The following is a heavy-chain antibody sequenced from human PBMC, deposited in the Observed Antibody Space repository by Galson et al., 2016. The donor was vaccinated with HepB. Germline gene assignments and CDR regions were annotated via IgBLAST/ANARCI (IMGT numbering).Heavy chain of an antibody. Sequence: SLRLSCAASGFTFSDHWMDWVRQVPGKGLMWLSHIKTDGTVSTHADSVKGRFTISRDNAKNIVYLQMNNLRVDDTAVYYCARGIAIIGAGVDYWGRGTLVTVSS. V-gene: IGHV3-74*01. J-gene: IGHJ4*02. CDR3: ARGIAIIGAGVDY. CDR2: IKTDGTVS. D-gene: IGHD3-3*01. CDR1: GFTFSDHW.